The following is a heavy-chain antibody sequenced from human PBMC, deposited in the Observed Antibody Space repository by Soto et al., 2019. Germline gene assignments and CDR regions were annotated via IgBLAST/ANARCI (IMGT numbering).Heavy chain of an antibody. CDR1: GFTISRYG. Sequence: PGGAVRVNCEASGFTISRYGMHWVRQAPGEGLEWVAFMSYDGNNEYYGDSVKGRFTIYRDDSKNTLHLQMNSLRTEDTAVYYCVKDSELRWFGDPQGWGRRTLVTVSS. CDR3: VKDSELRWFGDPQG. D-gene: IGHD3-10*01. J-gene: IGHJ4*01. CDR2: MSYDGNNE. V-gene: IGHV3-30*18.